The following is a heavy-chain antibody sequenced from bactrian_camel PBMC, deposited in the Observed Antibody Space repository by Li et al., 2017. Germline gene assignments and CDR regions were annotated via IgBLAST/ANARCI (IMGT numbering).Heavy chain of an antibody. D-gene: IGHD1*01. CDR3: AARPVNTRACVAGGRYEFGY. CDR1: GYSVHSVR. V-gene: IGHV3S63*01. CDR2: ILNSGDIT. Sequence: QVQLVESGGGSVQTGGSLRLSCVVSGYSVHSVRTGWFRQAPGKEREGVARILNSGDITTYADSVKGRFTISVDNAKNTVYLQMDNLQPEDTAVYYCAARPVNTRACVAGGRYEFGYWGQGTQVTVS. J-gene: IGHJ4*01.